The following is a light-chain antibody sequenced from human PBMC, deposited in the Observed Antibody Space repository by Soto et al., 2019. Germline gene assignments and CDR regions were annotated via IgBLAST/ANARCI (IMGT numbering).Light chain of an antibody. Sequence: EIVLTQSPGTLSLSPGERATLSCRPSQSVNSNYLAWHQQKPGQAPRLLIYGVSSRATGIPDRFSGSGSGTDFTLTISRLEPEECAVYYCQQYGNSGVTFGPGTKVDIK. CDR1: QSVNSNY. CDR3: QQYGNSGVT. J-gene: IGKJ3*01. V-gene: IGKV3-20*01. CDR2: GVS.